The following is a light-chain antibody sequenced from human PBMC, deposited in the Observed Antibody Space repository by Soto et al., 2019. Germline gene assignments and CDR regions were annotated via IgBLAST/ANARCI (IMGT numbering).Light chain of an antibody. Sequence: QSALTQPPSASGSLGQSVTISCTGTSSDIGTYDYVSWYQQHPGRAPKLIIFEVSKRPLGVPDRLSGSKSGNTASLIVSGLQPDDEAEYHCTSYTGDDFTFVFGTGTKVTVL. V-gene: IGLV2-8*01. CDR1: SSDIGTYDY. CDR3: TSYTGDDFTFV. J-gene: IGLJ1*01. CDR2: EVS.